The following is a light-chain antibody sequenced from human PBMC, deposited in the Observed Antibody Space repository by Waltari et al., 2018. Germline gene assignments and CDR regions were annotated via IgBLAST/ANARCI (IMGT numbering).Light chain of an antibody. CDR3: CSFVAGSSWV. Sequence: QSALTQPASVSGSPGQSITISCTGSTSDVGTYNLVSWYQFHPGQAPQRMSYVVTKRPSCISTRFSGSKSGNTASLTISGLRAEDEAEYFCCSFVAGSSWVFGGGTKLTV. V-gene: IGLV2-23*02. J-gene: IGLJ3*02. CDR2: VVT. CDR1: TSDVGTYNL.